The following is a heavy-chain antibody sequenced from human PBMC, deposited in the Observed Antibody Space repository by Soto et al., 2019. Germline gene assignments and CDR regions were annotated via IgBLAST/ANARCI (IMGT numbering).Heavy chain of an antibody. CDR2: VDPEDGQT. Sequence: EVQLVQSGAEVKNPGATVRISCRISGYTFTDYYIHWVQQTPGKGLQWVGLVDPEDGQTVYAETFQGRVTIVADTSTHTVFMDLSSLTSDDTAVYYCATDPIVGGKLRSDCWGRGTLVTVSS. D-gene: IGHD1-26*01. CDR3: ATDPIVGGKLRSDC. CDR1: GYTFTDYY. J-gene: IGHJ4*02. V-gene: IGHV1-69-2*01.